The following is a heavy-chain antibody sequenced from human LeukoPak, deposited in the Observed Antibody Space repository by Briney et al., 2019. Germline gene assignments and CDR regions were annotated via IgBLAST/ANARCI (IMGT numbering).Heavy chain of an antibody. CDR1: GGSISSSNYY. J-gene: IGHJ4*02. CDR3: APGKTGTYLY. D-gene: IGHD1-26*01. V-gene: IGHV4-39*01. Sequence: PSETLSLTCTVSGGSISSSNYYWGWIRQPPGKGLEWIGSIDYSGSTYYNPSLKSRVTISVDMSKNQFSLKLRSVTAADTAVYYCAPGKTGTYLYWGQGTPVTVSS. CDR2: IDYSGST.